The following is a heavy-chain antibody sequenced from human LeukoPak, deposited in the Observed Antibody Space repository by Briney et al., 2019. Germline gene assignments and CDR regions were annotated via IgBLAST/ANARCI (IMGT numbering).Heavy chain of an antibody. D-gene: IGHD6-13*01. CDR2: LKRKTVGGTT. CDR3: AESRGVRGWYPFNYYGLDV. J-gene: IGHJ6*04. V-gene: IGHV3-15*01. Sequence: PGGSLRLSCVASGFTFSDAWMTWVRQAPGKGLDWFGRLKRKTVGGTTDYAAPVKGRFTISRDDSKDTVYLLMNSLKTEDTGVYFCAESRGVRGWYPFNYYGLDVWGKGTAVTVST. CDR1: GFTFSDAW.